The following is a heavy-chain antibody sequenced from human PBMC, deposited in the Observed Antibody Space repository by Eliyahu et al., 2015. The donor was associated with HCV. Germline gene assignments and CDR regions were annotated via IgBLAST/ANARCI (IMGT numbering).Heavy chain of an antibody. CDR2: IYYYWGT. V-gene: IGHV4-39*02. J-gene: IGHJ5*02. Sequence: QLQLQESGPGLVKPSETLSLTCTVSGGSISSSSYYWGWIRQPPGKGLEWIGSIYYYWGTYYNPSLKSRVTISVDTSKNQFSLKLSSVTAADTAVYYCARESYYDILTGYFNWFDPWGQGTLVTVSS. CDR3: ARESYYDILTGYFNWFDP. D-gene: IGHD3-9*01. CDR1: GGSISSSSYY.